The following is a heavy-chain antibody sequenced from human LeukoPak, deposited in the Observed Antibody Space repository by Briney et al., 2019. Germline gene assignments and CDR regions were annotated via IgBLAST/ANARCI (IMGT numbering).Heavy chain of an antibody. CDR3: VRDWDHFDFDS. Sequence: GGSLRLSCAASGFTFRNCWTHWIRQAPGKGLVWVSRIKGDGSHTIYADSVKGRFTISRDNAKNTLYLQMKSLRVEDTALYYCVRDWDHFDFDSWGQGTLVTVSS. CDR2: IKGDGSHT. D-gene: IGHD1-26*01. J-gene: IGHJ5*01. V-gene: IGHV3-74*01. CDR1: GFTFRNCW.